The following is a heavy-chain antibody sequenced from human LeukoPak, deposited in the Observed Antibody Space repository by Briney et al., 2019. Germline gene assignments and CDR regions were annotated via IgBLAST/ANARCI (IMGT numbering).Heavy chain of an antibody. CDR2: INHSGST. D-gene: IGHD3-9*01. Sequence: SETLSLTCAVYGGSFSGYYWSWIRQPPGKGLEWIGEINHSGSTNYNPSLKSRVTISVDKSKNQFSLKLSSVTAADTAVYYCAREVDFDILTGYRKYYFDYWGQGTLVTVSS. J-gene: IGHJ4*02. V-gene: IGHV4-34*01. CDR1: GGSFSGYY. CDR3: AREVDFDILTGYRKYYFDY.